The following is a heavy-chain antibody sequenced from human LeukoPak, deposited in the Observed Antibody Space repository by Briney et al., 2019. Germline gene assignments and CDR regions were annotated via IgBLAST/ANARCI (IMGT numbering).Heavy chain of an antibody. Sequence: SETLSLTCTVSGGSISSSSYYWGWIRQPPGKGLEWIGSIYYSGSTYYNPSLKSRVTISVDTSKNQFSLKLSSVTAADTAVYYCARDLGIAARPTRYYFDYWGQGTLVTVSS. CDR2: IYYSGST. CDR3: ARDLGIAARPTRYYFDY. V-gene: IGHV4-39*07. J-gene: IGHJ4*02. D-gene: IGHD6-6*01. CDR1: GGSISSSSYY.